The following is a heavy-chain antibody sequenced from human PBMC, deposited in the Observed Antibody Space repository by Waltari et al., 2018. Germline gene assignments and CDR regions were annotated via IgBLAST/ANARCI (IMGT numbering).Heavy chain of an antibody. J-gene: IGHJ4*02. CDR3: ARGSAGKPLDN. V-gene: IGHV3-30*03. CDR1: GFTFTRNG. Sequence: QVRLAESGGGMFQSGGSLRLSCEASGFTFTRNGLHWVRQAPGKGLEWVAFITYDGSRKFYADSVKGRFTISRDNSNDILFLDMNNLRRDDTAVYFCARGSAGKPLDNWGQGALVTVSS. CDR2: ITYDGSRK. D-gene: IGHD2-15*01.